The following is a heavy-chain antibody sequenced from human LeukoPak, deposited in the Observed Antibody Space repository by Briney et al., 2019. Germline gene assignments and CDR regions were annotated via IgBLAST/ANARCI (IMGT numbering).Heavy chain of an antibody. D-gene: IGHD6-13*01. V-gene: IGHV3-7*01. CDR1: GFTFSHYW. J-gene: IGHJ4*02. CDR3: AGSYGSSGYHFDS. Sequence: GGSLRLSCAASGFTFSHYWMSWVRQAPGKGLEWVANIRQDGSERYFVDSVKGRFTISRDNAKNSLYLQMNTLRADDTAVYYCAGSYGSSGYHFDSWGQGTLVTVSS. CDR2: IRQDGSER.